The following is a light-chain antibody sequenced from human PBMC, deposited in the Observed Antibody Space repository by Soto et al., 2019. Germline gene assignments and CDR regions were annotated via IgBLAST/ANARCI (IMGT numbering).Light chain of an antibody. CDR2: DAS. CDR3: QHYGGSPIT. V-gene: IGKV3-20*01. Sequence: EFVLTQPPGTLSLSPGERSTLSCMASQTVRNNYLAWYQQKPGQAPRLLIYDASTRATGTPDRFSGSGSGTDFTLTISRLEPEDFALYYCQHYGGSPITVGQVTRLEIK. CDR1: QTVRNNY. J-gene: IGKJ5*01.